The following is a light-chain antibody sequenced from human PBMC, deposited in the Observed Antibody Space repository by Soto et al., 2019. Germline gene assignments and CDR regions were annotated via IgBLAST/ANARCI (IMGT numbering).Light chain of an antibody. CDR2: AAS. CDR3: QQGHRTRSLT. J-gene: IGKJ5*01. CDR1: ESINRH. V-gene: IGKV1-39*01. Sequence: DIKMTQSPSSLSASVGDRVTITCRASESINRHLNWYKQKPGKPPKPLVYAASSLQNGVPSRFSGSGSGTDFPLTISNLQPEDCATYYCQQGHRTRSLTFGQGTRLEIK.